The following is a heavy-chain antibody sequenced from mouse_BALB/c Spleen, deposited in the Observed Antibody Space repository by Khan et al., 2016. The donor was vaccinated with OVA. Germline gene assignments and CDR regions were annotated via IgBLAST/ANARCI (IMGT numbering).Heavy chain of an antibody. CDR3: ARRNYFGYTFAY. CDR1: GYTFTDYY. CDR2: ISPGSGDT. D-gene: IGHD1-2*01. Sequence: QVQLQQSGAELARPGASVKLSCKASGYTFTDYYINWVKQRTGQGLEWIGEISPGSGDTYYNEKFKGKATLTADKSSNTAYMKLSSLTSEASAVYCCARRNYFGYTFAYWGQGTLVTVSA. V-gene: IGHV1-77*01. J-gene: IGHJ3*01.